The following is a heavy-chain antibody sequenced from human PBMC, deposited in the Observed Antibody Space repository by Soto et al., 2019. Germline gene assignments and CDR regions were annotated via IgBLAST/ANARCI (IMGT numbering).Heavy chain of an antibody. V-gene: IGHV3-33*01. J-gene: IGHJ6*03. CDR1: EFTFSRHG. D-gene: IGHD3-10*01. Sequence: SCAASEFTFSRHGMHWVRQAPGKGLQWVGVIWSDGSNEVYADSVKGRFIISRDNSKNILYLQMNSLRAEDTAVYYCARERTFGDNKHNYMDVWGTGITVTVSS. CDR3: ARERTFGDNKHNYMDV. CDR2: IWSDGSNE.